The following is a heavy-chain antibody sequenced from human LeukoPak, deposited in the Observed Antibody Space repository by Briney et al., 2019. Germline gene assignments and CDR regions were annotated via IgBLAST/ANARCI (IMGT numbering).Heavy chain of an antibody. V-gene: IGHV3-30*18. J-gene: IGHJ4*02. CDR2: ISYDGTNK. D-gene: IGHD3-10*01. Sequence: PGGSLRLSCAVSGFTFSSYGMHWVRQAPGKGLEWMAVISYDGTNKYYADSVKGRFTISRDNSKNMLYLQMNSLRAEDTAVYYCAKPYYYGSRSYMDYWGQGTLVTVSS. CDR1: GFTFSSYG. CDR3: AKPYYYGSRSYMDY.